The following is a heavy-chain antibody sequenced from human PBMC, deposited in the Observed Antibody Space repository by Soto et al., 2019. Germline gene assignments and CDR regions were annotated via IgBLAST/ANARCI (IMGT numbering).Heavy chain of an antibody. Sequence: WASVKVSCKASGGTFSSYAISWVRQAPGQGLEWMGGIIPIFGTANYAQKFQGRVTITADESTSTAYMELSSLRSEDTAVYYCAAVQLPLNYFDYWGQGTLVTVSS. CDR3: AAVQLPLNYFDY. D-gene: IGHD5-18*01. CDR2: IIPIFGTA. V-gene: IGHV1-69*13. J-gene: IGHJ4*02. CDR1: GGTFSSYA.